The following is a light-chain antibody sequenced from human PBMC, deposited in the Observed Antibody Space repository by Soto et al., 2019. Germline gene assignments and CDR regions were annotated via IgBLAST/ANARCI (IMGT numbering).Light chain of an antibody. V-gene: IGLV2-14*01. Sequence: QSALTQPASVSGSPGQSITISCTGTSSDVGGYNYVSWYQQHPGKAPKLMIYEVSNRPSGVSNRFSGSKSGNTASVTISGLQAEDEADYYCSSYTSSSTLDYVFGTGTKVTVL. CDR1: SSDVGGYNY. J-gene: IGLJ1*01. CDR2: EVS. CDR3: SSYTSSSTLDYV.